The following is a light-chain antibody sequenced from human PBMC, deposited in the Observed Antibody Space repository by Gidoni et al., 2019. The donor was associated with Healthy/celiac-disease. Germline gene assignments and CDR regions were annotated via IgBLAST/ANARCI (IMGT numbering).Light chain of an antibody. Sequence: DIQLTQSPSSLSASVGDRVTITCRASQSISSYLNWYEQKPGKAPKLLIYAASSLQSGVPSRCSGSGSGTDFTLTISSLRPEDFATYYCQQSYSTRMYTFGQGTKLEIK. CDR2: AAS. V-gene: IGKV1-39*01. J-gene: IGKJ2*01. CDR3: QQSYSTRMYT. CDR1: QSISSY.